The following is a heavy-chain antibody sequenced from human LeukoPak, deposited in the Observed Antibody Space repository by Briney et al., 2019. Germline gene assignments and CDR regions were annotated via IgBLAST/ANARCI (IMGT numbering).Heavy chain of an antibody. V-gene: IGHV3-30*02. Sequence: GGSLRLSCAASGFTFSSYGMSWVRQAPGKGLEWVAFIRYDGTNKYYADSVKGRFTISRDNSKNTLYLQMNSLRAEDTAVYYCAKPRGYYYYYMDVWGKGTTVTISS. CDR3: AKPRGYYYYYMDV. CDR2: IRYDGTNK. J-gene: IGHJ6*03. CDR1: GFTFSSYG.